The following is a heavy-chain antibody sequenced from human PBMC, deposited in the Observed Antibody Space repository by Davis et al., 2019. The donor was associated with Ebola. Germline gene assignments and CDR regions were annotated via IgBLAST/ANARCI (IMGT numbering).Heavy chain of an antibody. CDR2: VSWNSGSI. V-gene: IGHV3-9*01. CDR1: GFTFDDYA. CDR3: ATDRNWDFDY. J-gene: IGHJ4*02. D-gene: IGHD7-27*01. Sequence: GGSLRLSCAASGFTFDDYAMHWVRQAPGKGLEWVSGVSWNSGSIDYGDSVKGRFTISRDNAKNSLYLQMNSLRDEDTAVYYCATDRNWDFDYWGQGTLVTVSS.